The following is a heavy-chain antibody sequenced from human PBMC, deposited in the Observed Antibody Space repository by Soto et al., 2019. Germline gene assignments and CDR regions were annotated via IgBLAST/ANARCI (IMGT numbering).Heavy chain of an antibody. CDR2: IYHSGST. CDR1: GGSISSSSYY. V-gene: IGHV4-39*01. J-gene: IGHJ4*02. D-gene: IGHD6-19*01. CDR3: CRSGWYLHHLYY. Sequence: QLQLQESGPGLVKPSETLSLTCTVSGGSISSSSYYWGWIRQPPGKGLELIGSIYHSGSTYYNPSLKSRVTISVDTSKNQSVLKLSSVTAADAAVYYCCRSGWYLHHLYYWGQETLVTVSS.